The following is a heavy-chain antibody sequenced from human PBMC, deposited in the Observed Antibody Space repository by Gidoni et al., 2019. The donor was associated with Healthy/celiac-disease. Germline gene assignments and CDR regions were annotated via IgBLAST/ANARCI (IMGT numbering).Heavy chain of an antibody. J-gene: IGHJ3*02. CDR3: ARPSSAGSRRGNAFDI. CDR2: INPSGGST. CDR1: GYTFTSYY. D-gene: IGHD6-13*01. V-gene: IGHV1-46*01. Sequence: QVQLVQSGAEVKKSGASVKVSCKASGYTFTSYYMHWVRQAPGQGLEWMGIINPSGGSTSYAQKFQGRVTMTRDTSTSTVYMELSSLRSEDTAVYYCARPSSAGSRRGNAFDIWGQGTMVTVSS.